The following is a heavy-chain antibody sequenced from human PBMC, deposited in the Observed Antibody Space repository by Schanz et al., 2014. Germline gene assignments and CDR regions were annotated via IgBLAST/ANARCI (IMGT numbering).Heavy chain of an antibody. CDR1: GFTFSNHA. V-gene: IGHV3-33*01. CDR3: ACAVATIRADSFDI. Sequence: QAQLVESGGGVVQPGRSLRLSCVASGFTFSNHALSWVRQAPGKGLEWVALISYDGSSKNHADSVQGRFTISRDNSKNTRYLQMNSLRAEDTAVYYCACAVATIRADSFDIWGQGTMVAVSS. D-gene: IGHD5-12*01. CDR2: ISYDGSSK. J-gene: IGHJ3*02.